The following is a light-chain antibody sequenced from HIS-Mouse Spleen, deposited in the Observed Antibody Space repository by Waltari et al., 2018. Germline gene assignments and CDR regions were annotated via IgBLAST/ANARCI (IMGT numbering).Light chain of an antibody. CDR3: QQLNSYPPT. V-gene: IGKV1-9*01. Sequence: DIQLTQSPSFLSASVGDRGTITCRASQGISSYLAWYQQKPGKAPKLLIYAASTLQSGVPSRFSGSGSGTKFTLTISSLQPEDFATYYCQQLNSYPPTFGQGTKVEIK. CDR1: QGISSY. CDR2: AAS. J-gene: IGKJ1*01.